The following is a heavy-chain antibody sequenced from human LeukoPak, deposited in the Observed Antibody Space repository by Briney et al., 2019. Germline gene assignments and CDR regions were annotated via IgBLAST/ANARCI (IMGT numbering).Heavy chain of an antibody. D-gene: IGHD6-13*01. CDR1: GFTFSNAW. Sequence: PGGSLRPSCAASGFTFSNAWMSWVRQAPGKGLEWVGHIKSKTDGGTTDYVAPVKGRFTISRDDSKNTLYLQMNSLKTEDTAVYYCTRQQLVLDYWGQGTLVTVSS. CDR3: TRQQLVLDY. CDR2: IKSKTDGGTT. V-gene: IGHV3-15*01. J-gene: IGHJ4*02.